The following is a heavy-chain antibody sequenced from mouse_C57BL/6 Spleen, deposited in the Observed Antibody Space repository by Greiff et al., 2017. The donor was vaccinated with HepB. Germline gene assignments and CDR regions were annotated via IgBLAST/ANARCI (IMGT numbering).Heavy chain of an antibody. D-gene: IGHD3-2*02. CDR1: GFTFTDYY. Sequence: EVLLVESGGGLVQPGGSLSLSCAASGFTFTDYYMSWVRQPPGKALEWLGFIRNKANGYTTEYSASVKGRFTISRDNSQSILYLQMNALRAEDSATYYCAGSTAQATIAYWGQGTLVTVSA. V-gene: IGHV7-3*01. CDR2: IRNKANGYTT. J-gene: IGHJ3*01. CDR3: AGSTAQATIAY.